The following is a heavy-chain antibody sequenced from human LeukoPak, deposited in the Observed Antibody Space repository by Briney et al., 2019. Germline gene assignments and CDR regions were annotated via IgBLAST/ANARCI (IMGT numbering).Heavy chain of an antibody. CDR2: ISAYNGNT. CDR3: ARARGGSYYYNYMDV. J-gene: IGHJ6*03. CDR1: GYTFTSYG. Sequence: GASVKVSCKASGYTFTSYGISWVRQAPGQGLEWMGWISAYNGNTNYAQKLQGRVTMTTDTYTSTAYMELRSLRSDDTAVYYCARARGGSYYYNYMDVWGKGTTVTVSS. D-gene: IGHD3-16*01. V-gene: IGHV1-18*01.